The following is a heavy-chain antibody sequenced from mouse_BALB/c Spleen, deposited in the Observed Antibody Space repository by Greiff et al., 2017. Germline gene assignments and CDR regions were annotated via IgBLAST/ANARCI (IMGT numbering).Heavy chain of an antibody. J-gene: IGHJ1*01. V-gene: IGHV2-9*02. CDR3: AREPSMVTTRYFDV. D-gene: IGHD2-10*02. Sequence: VKVVESGPGLVAPSQSLSITCTVSGFSLTSYGVHWVRQPPGKGLEWLGVIWAGGSTNYNSALMSRLSISKDNSKSQVFLKMNSLQTDDTAMYYCAREPSMVTTRYFDVWGAGTTVTVSS. CDR2: IWAGGST. CDR1: GFSLTSYG.